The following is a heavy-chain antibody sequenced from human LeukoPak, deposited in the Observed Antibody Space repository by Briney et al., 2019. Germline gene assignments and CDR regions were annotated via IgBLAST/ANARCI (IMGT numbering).Heavy chain of an antibody. CDR3: ATEAECSGGSCYSYGWFDP. CDR2: ISYSGSA. V-gene: IGHV4-61*01. Sequence: SETLSLTCSVSGGSVSSSLNKWSWIRQPPGKGLEWIGEISYSGSASYNPSLRSRVTISIDTSTNQFSLTLDSVTAAHTAVYYCATEAECSGGSCYSYGWFDPWGQGTQVIVSS. CDR1: GGSVSSSLNK. D-gene: IGHD2-15*01. J-gene: IGHJ5*02.